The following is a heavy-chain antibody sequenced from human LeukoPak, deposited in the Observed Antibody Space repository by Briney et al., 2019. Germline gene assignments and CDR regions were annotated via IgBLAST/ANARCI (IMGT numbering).Heavy chain of an antibody. V-gene: IGHV3-53*01. CDR3: VRDLRDRRGYSNYYMDV. CDR2: IYSGGST. Sequence: GGSLILSCEGPERMVRNSYMSWVRQSPGRGLEWVSVIYSGGSTDYADSVKGRFTTSRDTSKNTVYLQMNNLRAEDTGMYYCVRDLRDRRGYSNYYMDVWGKGTTVIVSS. D-gene: IGHD3-10*01. J-gene: IGHJ6*03. CDR1: ERMVRNSY.